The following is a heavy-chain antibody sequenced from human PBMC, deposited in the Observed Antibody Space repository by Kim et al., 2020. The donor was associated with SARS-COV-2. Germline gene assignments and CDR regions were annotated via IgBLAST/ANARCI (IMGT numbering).Heavy chain of an antibody. CDR1: GGSISSYY. J-gene: IGHJ5*02. D-gene: IGHD3-10*01. Sequence: SETLSLTCTVSGGSISSYYWSWIRQPAGKGLEWIGRIYTSGSTNYNPSLKSRVTMSVDTSKNQFSLKLSSVTAADTAVYYCAREPAGPDLLSISLRSDWFDPWGQGTLVTVSS. CDR2: IYTSGST. CDR3: AREPAGPDLLSISLRSDWFDP. V-gene: IGHV4-4*07.